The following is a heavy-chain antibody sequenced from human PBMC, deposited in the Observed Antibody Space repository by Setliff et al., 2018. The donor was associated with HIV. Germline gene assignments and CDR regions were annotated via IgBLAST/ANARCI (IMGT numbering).Heavy chain of an antibody. CDR3: ARVGGTTWGVYYYYYYMDV. Sequence: SETLSLTCTVSGGSISSRSYYWGWIRQPPGKGLEWIGSIYYSGSTDYDPSIKSRVTISVDTSKNQFSLKLSSVTAADTAVYYCARVGGTTWGVYYYYYYMDVWGKGTTVTVSS. CDR1: GGSISSRSYY. D-gene: IGHD1-7*01. V-gene: IGHV4-39*01. J-gene: IGHJ6*03. CDR2: IYYSGST.